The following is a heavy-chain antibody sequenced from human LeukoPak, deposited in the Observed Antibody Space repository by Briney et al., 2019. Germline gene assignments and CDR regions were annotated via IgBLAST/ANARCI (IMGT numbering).Heavy chain of an antibody. CDR2: INSDGYYT. CDR1: GFTFSSHA. J-gene: IGHJ4*02. V-gene: IGHV3-23*05. Sequence: GGSLRLSCAASGFTFSSHAMSWVRQAPGKGLEWVSAINSDGYYTYYADSVQGRFTISRDNSKNTLYLQMNSLRAEDTALYYCANFVDTSMGGNDYWGQGTLVTVSS. D-gene: IGHD5-18*01. CDR3: ANFVDTSMGGNDY.